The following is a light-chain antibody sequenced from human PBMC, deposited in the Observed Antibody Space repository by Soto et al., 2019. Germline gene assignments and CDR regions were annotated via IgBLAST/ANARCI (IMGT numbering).Light chain of an antibody. V-gene: IGLV1-40*01. J-gene: IGLJ2*01. CDR1: RSNIGAGYD. CDR2: DNN. CDR3: HSYDVSLSGPV. Sequence: QSVLTQPTSVSGAPGQRVTISCTGSRSNIGAGYDVHWYQQLPGTAPKVLIYDNNNRPSGVPDRFSGSKSGTSASLAITGLQAEDEADYYCHSYDVSLSGPVFGGGTKVTVL.